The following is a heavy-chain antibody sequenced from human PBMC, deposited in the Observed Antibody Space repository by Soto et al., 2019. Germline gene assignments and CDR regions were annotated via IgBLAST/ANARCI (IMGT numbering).Heavy chain of an antibody. D-gene: IGHD5-12*01. J-gene: IGHJ4*02. CDR1: GGSISSSSYY. CDR3: ARHSEVEMATIDY. CDR2: IYYSGST. Sequence: QLQLQESGPGLVKPSETLSLTCTVSGGSISSSSYYWGWIRQPPGKGLEWIGSIYYSGSTYYNPSLKSRVTISVDTSKNQFSLKLSSVTAADTAVYYCARHSEVEMATIDYWGQGTLVTVSS. V-gene: IGHV4-39*01.